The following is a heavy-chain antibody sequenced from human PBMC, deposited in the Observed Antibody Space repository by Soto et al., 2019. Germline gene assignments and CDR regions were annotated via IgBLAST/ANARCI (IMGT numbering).Heavy chain of an antibody. J-gene: IGHJ4*02. Sequence: GAPVKVSSKASGYTFSSSGISSVRQDPGQRLEWMGWISAYNGNTNYAQKLQGRVTMTTDTSTTQAYMELRNLRSDDTAVYYCAREGTTLYYFDYWGQGTLVTVSS. CDR3: AREGTTLYYFDY. D-gene: IGHD4-17*01. CDR2: ISAYNGNT. V-gene: IGHV1-18*01. CDR1: GYTFSSSG.